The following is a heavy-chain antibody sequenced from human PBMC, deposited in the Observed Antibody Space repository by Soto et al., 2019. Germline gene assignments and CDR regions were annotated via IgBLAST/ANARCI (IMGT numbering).Heavy chain of an antibody. D-gene: IGHD2-2*01. CDR2: ISVYNGNT. J-gene: IGHJ6*02. V-gene: IGHV1-18*01. Sequence: ASVKVSCKASCYTFSSYGMSWARQAPGQGLEWMAWISVYNGNTKYAQKAQGRVIMTTDTSTSTAYMELRSLRSDDTAMYYCARDAAVLPAVPALNYYYGMDVWGQGTTVTVSS. CDR1: CYTFSSYG. CDR3: ARDAAVLPAVPALNYYYGMDV.